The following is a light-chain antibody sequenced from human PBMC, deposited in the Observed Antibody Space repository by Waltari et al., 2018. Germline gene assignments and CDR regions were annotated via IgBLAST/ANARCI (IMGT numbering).Light chain of an antibody. CDR1: QSISSY. CDR3: QQYNSWPRT. Sequence: EIVMTQSPATLSVSPGERATLSCRASQSISSYLAWYQQKPGQAPRLLIFGASTRATGIPARFSGRGSGTEFTLAISSLQSEDFAVYFCQQYNSWPRTFGQGTKVEIE. V-gene: IGKV3-15*01. J-gene: IGKJ1*01. CDR2: GAS.